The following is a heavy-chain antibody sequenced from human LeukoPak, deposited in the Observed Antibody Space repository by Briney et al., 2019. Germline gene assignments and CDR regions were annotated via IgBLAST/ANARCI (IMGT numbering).Heavy chain of an antibody. CDR2: VSRNGRNT. CDR3: ARQATGHYYYYMDV. J-gene: IGHJ6*03. CDR1: GFTFDDFD. V-gene: IGHV3-20*04. Sequence: PGGSLRLSCAASGFTFDDFDMSWVRQVPGEGLEFVSGVSRNGRNTGYADSVKGRFTISRDNPKNSLYLQMDGLRAEDTAFYYCARQATGHYYYYMDVWGRGTTVTVSS. D-gene: IGHD1-1*01.